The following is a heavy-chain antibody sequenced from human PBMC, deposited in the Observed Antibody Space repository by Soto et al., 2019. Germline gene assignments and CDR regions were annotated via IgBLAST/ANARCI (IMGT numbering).Heavy chain of an antibody. CDR2: LIPIYDEP. J-gene: IGHJ6*02. Sequence: GASVKVSCKTSGFTFNVYGIHWVRQAPGQGLEWMGGLIPIYDEPNYAQKFQGRVTITADKSTATVYLELNSLRPEDTAVYFCARVRDPHLDHYGLDVWGQGTTVTVSS. CDR1: GFTFNVYG. V-gene: IGHV1-69*06. CDR3: ARVRDPHLDHYGLDV.